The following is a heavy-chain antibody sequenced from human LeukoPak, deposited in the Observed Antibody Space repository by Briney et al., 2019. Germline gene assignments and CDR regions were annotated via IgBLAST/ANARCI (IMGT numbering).Heavy chain of an antibody. Sequence: GGSLRLSCAASGFTFSSYWMSWVRQAPGKGLEWVANIKQDGSEKYYVDSVKGRFTVSRDNAKNTLYLQVNNLRAEDTAVYYCARGPNSNWSGLDFWGQGTLLTVSS. V-gene: IGHV3-7*01. CDR3: ARGPNSNWSGLDF. J-gene: IGHJ4*02. D-gene: IGHD6-6*01. CDR1: GFTFSSYW. CDR2: IKQDGSEK.